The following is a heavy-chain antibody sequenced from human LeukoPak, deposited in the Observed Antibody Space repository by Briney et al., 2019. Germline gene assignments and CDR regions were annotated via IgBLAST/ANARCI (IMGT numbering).Heavy chain of an antibody. Sequence: ASVKVSCKASGYTFTGYYMHWVRQATGQGLEWMGWMNPNSGDTAFAQKFQGRITMTRSTSISTAYMDLSSLRPEDTAVYFCARGLGSYDSSELTWPMISFWGQGTLVTVSS. CDR2: MNPNSGDT. D-gene: IGHD3-22*01. CDR3: ARGLGSYDSSELTWPMISF. CDR1: GYTFTGYY. J-gene: IGHJ4*02. V-gene: IGHV1-8*02.